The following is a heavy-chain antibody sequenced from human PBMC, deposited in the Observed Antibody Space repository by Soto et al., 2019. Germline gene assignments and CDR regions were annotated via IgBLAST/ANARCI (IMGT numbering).Heavy chain of an antibody. CDR3: AKAPDYGDYGGAYYFDY. CDR1: GFTFSSYA. D-gene: IGHD4-17*01. Sequence: PGGSLRLSCAASGFTFSSYAMSWVRQAPGKGLEWVSAISGSGGSTYYADSVKGRFTISRDNSKNTLYLQMNSLRAEDTAVYYCAKAPDYGDYGGAYYFDYWGQGTLVTVSS. J-gene: IGHJ4*02. V-gene: IGHV3-23*01. CDR2: ISGSGGST.